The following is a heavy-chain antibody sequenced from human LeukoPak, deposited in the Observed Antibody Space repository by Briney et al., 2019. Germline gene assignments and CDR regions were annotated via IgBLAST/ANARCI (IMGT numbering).Heavy chain of an antibody. CDR1: GFTFSSYD. Sequence: GGSLRLSCAASGFTFSSYDMHWVRQATGKGLEWVSVIGTAGDTYYSGSVKGRFTISRENAKNSLYLQMDSLRAEDTAVYFCARERPLDYWGQGALVTVSS. V-gene: IGHV3-13*01. CDR2: IGTAGDT. J-gene: IGHJ4*02. CDR3: ARERPLDY.